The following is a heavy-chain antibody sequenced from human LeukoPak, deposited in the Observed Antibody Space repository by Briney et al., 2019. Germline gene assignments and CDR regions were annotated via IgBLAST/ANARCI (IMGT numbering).Heavy chain of an antibody. Sequence: SATLSLTCTVSGYSINNGYYWGWIRQPPGKGLEWIGSIDHSGSTYYKPSLKSRVTISVDTSKNQFSLKLSSVTAADTVVYYCARAFYSSSWYPKEDFFDYWGQGTPVTVSS. CDR2: IDHSGST. V-gene: IGHV4-38-2*02. CDR3: ARAFYSSSWYPKEDFFDY. D-gene: IGHD6-13*01. CDR1: GYSINNGYY. J-gene: IGHJ4*02.